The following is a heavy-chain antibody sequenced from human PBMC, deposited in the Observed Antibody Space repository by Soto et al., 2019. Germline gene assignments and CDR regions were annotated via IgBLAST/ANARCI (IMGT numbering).Heavy chain of an antibody. J-gene: IGHJ4*02. CDR1: GGSFSGYY. Sequence: QVQLQQWGAGLLKPSETLSLTCAVYGGSFSGYYWSWIRQPPGKGLEWIGEINHSGSTNYNPSLKSRVTISLDTSKNQFSLKLGSVTAADTAVYYCADDSSGYFDYWGQGTLVTVSS. D-gene: IGHD3-22*01. CDR3: ADDSSGYFDY. V-gene: IGHV4-34*01. CDR2: INHSGST.